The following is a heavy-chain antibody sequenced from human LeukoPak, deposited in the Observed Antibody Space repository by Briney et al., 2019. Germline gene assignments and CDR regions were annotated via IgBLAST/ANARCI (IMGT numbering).Heavy chain of an antibody. Sequence: SETLSLTCTVSGGSISSYYWSWIRQPPGKGLEWIGYIYYSGSTHYNPSLKSRVTISVDTSKNQFSLKLSSVTAADTAVYYCARGTSLWFGELTFYYYMDVWGKGTTVTVSS. V-gene: IGHV4-59*01. CDR3: ARGTSLWFGELTFYYYMDV. J-gene: IGHJ6*03. CDR2: IYYSGST. D-gene: IGHD3-10*01. CDR1: GGSISSYY.